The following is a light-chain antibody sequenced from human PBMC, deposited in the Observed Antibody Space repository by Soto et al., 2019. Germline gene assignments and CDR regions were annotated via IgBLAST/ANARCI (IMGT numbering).Light chain of an antibody. Sequence: IVTKQSPATLSVSPGERATLSCRARQSVSSNLAWYQQKPGQAPRLLIYGASSRATGIPDRFSVSGSGTDFTLTISRLEPEDFAVYYCQQYGSAPWTFCQGTKVDIK. CDR2: GAS. J-gene: IGKJ1*01. CDR1: QSVSSN. V-gene: IGKV3-20*01. CDR3: QQYGSAPWT.